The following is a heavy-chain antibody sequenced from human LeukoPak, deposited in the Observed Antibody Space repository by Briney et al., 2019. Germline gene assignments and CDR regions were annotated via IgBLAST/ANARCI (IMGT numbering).Heavy chain of an antibody. Sequence: PSETLSLTCAVYGGSFSGYYWSWIRQPPGKGLEWIEEINHSGSTNYNPSLKSRVTISVDTSKNQFSLKLSSVTAADTAVYYCAICVDDILTGADAFDIWGQGTMVTVSS. V-gene: IGHV4-34*01. CDR2: INHSGST. CDR3: AICVDDILTGADAFDI. D-gene: IGHD3-9*01. CDR1: GGSFSGYY. J-gene: IGHJ3*02.